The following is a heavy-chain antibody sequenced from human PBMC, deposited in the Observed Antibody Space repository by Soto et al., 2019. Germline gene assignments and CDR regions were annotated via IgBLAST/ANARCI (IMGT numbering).Heavy chain of an antibody. CDR3: ARDLAAAGTSDGMDV. D-gene: IGHD6-13*01. CDR2: IYHSGST. Sequence: QVQLQESGPGLVKPSGTLSLTCAVSGGSISSSNWWSWVRQPPGKGLEWIGEIYHSGSTNYNPSPKSRVTISVDKSKNQFSLKLSSVTAADTAVYYCARDLAAAGTSDGMDVWGQGTTVTVSS. CDR1: GGSISSSNW. V-gene: IGHV4-4*02. J-gene: IGHJ6*02.